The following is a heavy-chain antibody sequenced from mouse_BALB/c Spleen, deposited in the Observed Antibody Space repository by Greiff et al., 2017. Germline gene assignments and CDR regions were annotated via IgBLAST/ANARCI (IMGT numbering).Heavy chain of an antibody. D-gene: IGHD2-3*01. CDR3: ARKWLLPNYYAMDY. CDR2: IWAGGST. CDR1: GFSLTSYG. Sequence: VMLVESGPGLVAPSQSLSITCTVSGFSLTSYGVHWVRQPPGKGLEWLGVIWAGGSTNYNSALMSRLSISKDNSKSQVFLKMNSLQTDDTAMYYCARKWLLPNYYAMDYWGQGTSVTVSS. J-gene: IGHJ4*01. V-gene: IGHV2-9*02.